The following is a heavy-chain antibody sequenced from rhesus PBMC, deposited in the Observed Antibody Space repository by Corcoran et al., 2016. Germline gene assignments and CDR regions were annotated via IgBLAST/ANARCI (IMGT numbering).Heavy chain of an antibody. V-gene: IGHV4-106*01. CDR1: GGSIRDSYY. Sequence: QVQLPESGPGLVKPSETLSLTCAVSGGSIRDSYYWSWIRQPPGKGLEWIGYIYGSGGSTYYNPSLKSRVTISTDTSKNQFSLKLSSVTAADTAVYYCASVRIQWVQFVDAFDFWGQGLRVTVSS. J-gene: IGHJ3*01. CDR3: ASVRIQWVQFVDAFDF. D-gene: IGHD5-30*01. CDR2: IYGSGGST.